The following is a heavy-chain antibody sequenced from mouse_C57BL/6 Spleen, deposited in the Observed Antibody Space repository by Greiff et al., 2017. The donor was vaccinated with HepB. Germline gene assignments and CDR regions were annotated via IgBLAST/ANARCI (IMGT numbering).Heavy chain of an antibody. CDR3: AKGDYYGSSFHFDY. D-gene: IGHD1-1*01. CDR1: GYSFTDYN. Sequence: VQLQQSGPELVKPGASVKISCKASGYSFTDYNMNWVKQSNGKSLEWIGVINPNYGTTSYNQKFKGKATLTVDQSSSTAYMQLNSLTSEDSAVYYCAKGDYYGSSFHFDYWGQGTTLTVSS. V-gene: IGHV1-39*01. CDR2: INPNYGTT. J-gene: IGHJ2*01.